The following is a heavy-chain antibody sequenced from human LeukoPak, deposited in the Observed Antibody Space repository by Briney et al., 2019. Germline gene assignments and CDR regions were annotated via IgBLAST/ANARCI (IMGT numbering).Heavy chain of an antibody. V-gene: IGHV5-51*01. CDR1: GYSFTNYW. D-gene: IGHD6-19*01. J-gene: IGHJ4*02. CDR2: IYPGYSNI. CDR3: ARLAETAVAGTDY. Sequence: GESLKISCKGSGYSFTNYWIGWVRQMPGKGLEWMGIIYPGYSNIRYSPSFQGQVTISVDKSISTAYLQWSSLKASDTAMYYCARLAETAVAGTDYWGQGTLVTVSA.